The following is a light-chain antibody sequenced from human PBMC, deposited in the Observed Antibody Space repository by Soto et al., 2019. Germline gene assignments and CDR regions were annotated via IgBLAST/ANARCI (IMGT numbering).Light chain of an antibody. CDR3: LLSYNAARV. CDR2: DTS. V-gene: IGLV7-46*01. J-gene: IGLJ2*01. Sequence: QTVVTQEPSLTVSPGGTVTLTCGSSTGPVTSNHHPYWFQQKAGQAPRTLIYDTSNKHSWTPARFSGSLLGDKAALTLSGAQPEDEAQYYCLLSYNAARVFGGGTKLTVL. CDR1: TGPVTSNHH.